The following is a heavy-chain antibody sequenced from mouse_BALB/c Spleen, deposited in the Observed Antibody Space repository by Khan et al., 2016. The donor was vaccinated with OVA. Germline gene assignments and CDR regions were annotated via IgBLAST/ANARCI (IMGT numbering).Heavy chain of an antibody. CDR1: GYSITSGYA. J-gene: IGHJ2*01. V-gene: IGHV3-2*02. Sequence: VQLVESGPGLVKPSQSLSLTCTVTGYSITSGYAWNWIRQFPGNKLEWMGIIRYSGVTSYTPSLKSRISLTRDTSTNQSFLQLNSVITEDTATDYCARGNYYGYYFDYWGQGTTLTVSS. CDR3: ARGNYYGYYFDY. D-gene: IGHD1-1*01. CDR2: IRYSGVT.